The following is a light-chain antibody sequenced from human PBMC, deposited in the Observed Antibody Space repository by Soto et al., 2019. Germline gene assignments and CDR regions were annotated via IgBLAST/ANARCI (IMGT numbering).Light chain of an antibody. J-gene: IGKJ4*01. CDR3: QRYNNWPLT. CDR1: QGMGDT. CDR2: DTS. V-gene: IGKV3-15*01. Sequence: EVVLTQSPATLSVSPGEGVTLSCRARQGMGDTLAWYQHKPGQTPRLLIYDTSARATGVPARYSGSRSGPEFTLTINSLQSEDCAIYYCQRYNNWPLTFGGGTKVESK.